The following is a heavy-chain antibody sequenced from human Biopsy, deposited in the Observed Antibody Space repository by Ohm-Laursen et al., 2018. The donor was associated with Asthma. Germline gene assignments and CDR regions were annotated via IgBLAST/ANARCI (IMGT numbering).Heavy chain of an antibody. CDR2: FYTGGTS. J-gene: IGHJ4*02. CDR3: ARGDSSNWSHYYFDY. D-gene: IGHD3-22*01. CDR1: GFAVSRAY. V-gene: IGHV3-53*01. Sequence: SREFSWAPPGFAVSRAYMFWVGQAPGKGLEGVSVFYTGGTSHTADSVRGRFTISRDYSKNTLYLQMHSLRAEDTAVYYCARGDSSNWSHYYFDYWGQGTLVTVSS.